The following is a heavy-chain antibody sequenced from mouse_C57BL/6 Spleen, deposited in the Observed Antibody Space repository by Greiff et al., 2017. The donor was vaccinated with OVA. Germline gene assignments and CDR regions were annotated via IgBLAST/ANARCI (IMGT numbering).Heavy chain of an antibody. CDR1: GFSLTSYA. CDR3: ARTGDGYYVWYFDV. V-gene: IGHV2-9-1*01. CDR2: IWTGGGT. D-gene: IGHD2-3*01. J-gene: IGHJ1*03. Sequence: VQRVESGPGLVAPSQSLSITCTVSGFSLTSYAISWVRQPPGKGLEWLGVIWTGGGTNYNSALKSRLSISKDNSKNQVFLKMNSLQTDDTARYYCARTGDGYYVWYFDVWGTGTTVTVSS.